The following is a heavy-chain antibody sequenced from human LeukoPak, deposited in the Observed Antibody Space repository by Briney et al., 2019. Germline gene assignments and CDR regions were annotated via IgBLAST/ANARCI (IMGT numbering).Heavy chain of an antibody. V-gene: IGHV4-30-4*02. J-gene: IGHJ4*02. CDR3: ARVGAEWLLYPYYFDY. Sequence: ASETLSLTCAVSGGSISSGDYYWSWIRQPPGKGLEWIGYIYYSGSTYYNPSLKSRVTISVDTSKNQFSLKLSSVTAADTAVYYCARVGAEWLLYPYYFDYWGQGTLVTVSS. CDR2: IYYSGST. CDR1: GGSISSGDYY. D-gene: IGHD3-3*01.